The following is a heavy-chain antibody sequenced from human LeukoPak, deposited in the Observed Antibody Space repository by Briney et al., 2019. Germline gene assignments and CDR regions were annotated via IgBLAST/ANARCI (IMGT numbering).Heavy chain of an antibody. CDR1: GGSISSYY. V-gene: IGHV4-59*01. CDR3: ARDTGYSSSWAYFDY. J-gene: IGHJ4*02. D-gene: IGHD6-13*01. Sequence: PSETLSLTCTVSGGSISSYYWSWIRQPPGKGLEWIGYIYYSGSTNYNPSLKSRVTISVDTSKNQFSLKLSSVTAADTAAYYCARDTGYSSSWAYFDYWGQGTLVTVSS. CDR2: IYYSGST.